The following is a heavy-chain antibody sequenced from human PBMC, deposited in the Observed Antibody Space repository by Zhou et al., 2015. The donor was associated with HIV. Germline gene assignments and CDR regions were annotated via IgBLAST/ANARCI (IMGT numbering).Heavy chain of an antibody. V-gene: IGHV1-2*02. Sequence: QVQLVQSGAEVKKPGASVKVSCKASGYTFTGYYMHWVRQAPGQGLEWMGWINPNSGGTNYAQKFQGRVTMTRDTSISTAYMELSRLRSDDTAVYYCASSPYYYDSSGYRDYWGQGTLVTVSS. CDR2: INPNSGGT. CDR3: ASSPYYYDSSGYRDY. D-gene: IGHD3-22*01. CDR1: GYTFTGYY. J-gene: IGHJ4*02.